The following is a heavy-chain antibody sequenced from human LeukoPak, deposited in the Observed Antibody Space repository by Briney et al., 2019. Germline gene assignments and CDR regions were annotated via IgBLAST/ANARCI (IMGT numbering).Heavy chain of an antibody. CDR1: GGSISSYY. J-gene: IGHJ4*02. CDR2: IYYSGST. D-gene: IGHD6-19*01. Sequence: SETLSLTCTVSGGSISSYYWSWIRQPPGKGLEWIGYIYYSGSTNYNPSLKSRVTISVDTSKNQFSLKLSSVTAADTAVYYCARHEAVGSRWYFDYWGQGTLVTVSS. CDR3: ARHEAVGSRWYFDY. V-gene: IGHV4-59*08.